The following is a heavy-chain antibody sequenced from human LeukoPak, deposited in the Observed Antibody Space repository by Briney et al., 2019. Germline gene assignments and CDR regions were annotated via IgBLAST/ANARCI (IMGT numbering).Heavy chain of an antibody. CDR3: ARSPAGANYYLDV. CDR2: ISSSGSTM. Sequence: GGSLRLSCAASGFTFSSYEMNWVRQAPGEGLEWVSYISSSGSTMYYADSVKGRFTISRDNAKNSLSLQMNSLRAEDTAVYYRARSPAGANYYLDVWGKGTTVTISS. V-gene: IGHV3-48*03. J-gene: IGHJ6*03. D-gene: IGHD1-14*01. CDR1: GFTFSSYE.